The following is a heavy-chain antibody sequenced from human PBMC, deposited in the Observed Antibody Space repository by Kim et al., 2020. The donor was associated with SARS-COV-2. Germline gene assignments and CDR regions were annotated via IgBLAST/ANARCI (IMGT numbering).Heavy chain of an antibody. CDR1: GFTVSSNY. Sequence: GGSLRLSCAASGFTVSSNYMRWVRQAPGKGLEWVSVIYSGGSTYYADSVRGRFTTSTDNSKNTLYLQMNSLRAADTAVYYCAREALDYYDSSGRRAERGYWGREPWSPSPQ. CDR3: AREALDYYDSSGRRAERGY. V-gene: IGHV3-53*01. CDR2: IYSGGST. D-gene: IGHD3-22*01. J-gene: IGHJ4*02.